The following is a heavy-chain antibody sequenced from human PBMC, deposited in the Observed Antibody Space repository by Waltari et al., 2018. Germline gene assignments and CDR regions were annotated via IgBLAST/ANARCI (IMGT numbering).Heavy chain of an antibody. CDR2: IYGVDST. J-gene: IGHJ3*01. D-gene: IGHD3-22*01. Sequence: VQLVESGGGLIQPGGSVRLSCADSGISVGNSYGSLVRQAPAKALGRCSCIYGVDSTVYVDCMKGRFTGSRDQSKHTVHLQMSSVTVDDTAVYYWATARNWVHDTLASWGQGTLVSVS. CDR3: ATARNWVHDTLAS. V-gene: IGHV3-53*01. CDR1: GISVGNSY.